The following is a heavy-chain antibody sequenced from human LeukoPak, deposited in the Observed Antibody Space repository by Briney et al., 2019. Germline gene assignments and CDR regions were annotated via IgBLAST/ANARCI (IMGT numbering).Heavy chain of an antibody. CDR3: ARTENYIPEGLFDP. CDR2: IYYSGNT. D-gene: IGHD5-24*01. Sequence: SETLSLTCTVSGGSISSYYWSWIRQPPGKGLEWIGYIYYSGNTNYNPSLKSRVTISVDTSKNQFSLKLSSVTAADTAVYYCARTENYIPEGLFDPWGQGTLVTVSS. CDR1: GGSISSYY. J-gene: IGHJ5*02. V-gene: IGHV4-59*08.